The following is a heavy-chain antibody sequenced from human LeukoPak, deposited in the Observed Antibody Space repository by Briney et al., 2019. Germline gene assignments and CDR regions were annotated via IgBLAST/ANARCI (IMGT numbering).Heavy chain of an antibody. Sequence: ASVKVSCKASGYTFTSYGISWVRQATGQGLEWMGWISAYNGNTNYAQKLQGRVTMTTDTSTSTAYMELRSLRSDDTAVYYCAIDPGYDRLRPFDYWGQGSLVTVSS. CDR2: ISAYNGNT. CDR3: AIDPGYDRLRPFDY. CDR1: GYTFTSYG. V-gene: IGHV1-18*01. J-gene: IGHJ4*02. D-gene: IGHD5-12*01.